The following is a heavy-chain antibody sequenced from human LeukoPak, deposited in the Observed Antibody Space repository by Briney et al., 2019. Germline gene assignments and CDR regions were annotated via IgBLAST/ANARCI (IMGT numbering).Heavy chain of an antibody. CDR2: INHSGST. CDR1: GGSFSGYY. J-gene: IGHJ5*02. V-gene: IGHV4-34*01. D-gene: IGHD2-2*01. CDR3: ARGRLIVVVPAATINWFDP. Sequence: PSETLSLTCAVDGGSFSGYYCSWIRQPPGKGLEWIGEINHSGSTNYNPSLKSRVTISVDTSKNQFSLKLSSVTAADTAVYYCARGRLIVVVPAATINWFDPWGQGTLVTVSS.